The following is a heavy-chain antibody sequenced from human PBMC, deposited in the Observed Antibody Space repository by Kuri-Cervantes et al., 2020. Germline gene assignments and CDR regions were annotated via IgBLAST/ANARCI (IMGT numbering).Heavy chain of an antibody. D-gene: IGHD2-21*02. CDR2: IIPIFGTA. CDR3: AREVDCGGDCIHLYNWFDP. J-gene: IGHJ5*02. CDR1: GGTFSSYA. V-gene: IGHV1-69*13. Sequence: SVKVSCKASGGTFSSYAISWGRQAHGQGLEWMGGIIPIFGTANYAQKFQGSVTITADESTSTAYMELSSLRSEDTAVYYCAREVDCGGDCIHLYNWFDPWGQGTLVTVSS.